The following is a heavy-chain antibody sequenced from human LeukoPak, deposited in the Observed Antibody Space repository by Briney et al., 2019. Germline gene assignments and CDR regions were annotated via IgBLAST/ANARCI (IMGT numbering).Heavy chain of an antibody. CDR3: ARYSNRYYFDF. Sequence: GASVKVSGKVAGYTLTELSIHGVRQAPGKGLEWMGGFDPEDGKTIYAQKFQGRVTMTEDTSTDTAYMELSSLRSEDTAVYFCARYSNRYYFDFWGKGTLVTVSS. D-gene: IGHD4-11*01. V-gene: IGHV1-24*01. CDR1: GYTLTELS. CDR2: FDPEDGKT. J-gene: IGHJ4*02.